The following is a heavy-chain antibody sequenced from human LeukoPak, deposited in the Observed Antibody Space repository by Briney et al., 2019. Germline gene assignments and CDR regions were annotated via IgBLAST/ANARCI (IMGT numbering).Heavy chain of an antibody. J-gene: IGHJ4*02. CDR2: IYTSGST. V-gene: IGHV4-61*02. Sequence: PSQTLSLTCTVSGGSISSGSYYWSWIRQPAGKGLEWIGRIYTSGSTNYNPSLKSRVTISVDTSKNQFSLKLISVTAADTAEYYCAREVYGSGSFEGYWGQGTLVTVSS. D-gene: IGHD3-10*01. CDR1: GGSISSGSYY. CDR3: AREVYGSGSFEGY.